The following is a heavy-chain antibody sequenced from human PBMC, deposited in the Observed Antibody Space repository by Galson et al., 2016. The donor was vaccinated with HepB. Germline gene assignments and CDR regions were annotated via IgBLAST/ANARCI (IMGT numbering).Heavy chain of an antibody. Sequence: SLRLSCAASGFTFSSYGMHWVRQAPGKGLEWVAVISYDGSNKYYADSVKGRFTVSRDDSKNTLYLQMNSLRPEDTAVYYCARNDYLTPYYYYGMDVWGQGTTVTVSS. V-gene: IGHV3-30*03. CDR3: ARNDYLTPYYYYGMDV. CDR2: ISYDGSNK. CDR1: GFTFSSYG. D-gene: IGHD4-11*01. J-gene: IGHJ6*02.